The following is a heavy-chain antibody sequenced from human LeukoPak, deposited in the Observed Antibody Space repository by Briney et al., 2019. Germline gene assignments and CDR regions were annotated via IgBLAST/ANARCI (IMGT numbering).Heavy chain of an antibody. J-gene: IGHJ5*02. Sequence: GESLRISCKGSGYTFTNYWIGWVRQMPGRGLEWMGLIYLHSGESRYSASFQGQVIFSADRSISTAYPHWSSLKASDTAIYYCARGSSASSEVNWFDPWGQGTLVTVSS. CDR1: GYTFTNYW. V-gene: IGHV5-51*01. CDR2: IYLHSGES. CDR3: ARGSSASSEVNWFDP. D-gene: IGHD6-6*01.